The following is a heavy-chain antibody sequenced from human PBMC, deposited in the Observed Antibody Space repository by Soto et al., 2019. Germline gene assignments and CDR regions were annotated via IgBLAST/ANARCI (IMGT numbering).Heavy chain of an antibody. CDR3: ALSFIEARPQALYYYYMDV. V-gene: IGHV5-51*01. J-gene: IGHJ6*03. CDR2: IYPGDSDT. Sequence: GESLKISCKGSGDSFTSYWICWVRQMPGKGLEWMGIIYPGDSDTRYSPSFQGQVTTSADKSISTAYLQWSSLKASDTAMYYCALSFIEARPQALYYYYMDVWGKGNTVTVSS. D-gene: IGHD6-6*01. CDR1: GDSFTSYW.